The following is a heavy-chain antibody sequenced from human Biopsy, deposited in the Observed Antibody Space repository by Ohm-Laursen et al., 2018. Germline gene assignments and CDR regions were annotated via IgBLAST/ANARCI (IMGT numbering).Heavy chain of an antibody. D-gene: IGHD3-22*01. J-gene: IGHJ6*02. CDR2: VYNGGIT. Sequence: SQTLSLTCSVSGGSIISYYWTWIRQPPGKGLEWIGHVYNGGITNYNPSLKSRVSISADASKYEFSLKLTSVTAADTAVYYCARAVDYYDPYYYYGMDVRGQGTTVTVSS. V-gene: IGHV4-59*12. CDR1: GGSIISYY. CDR3: ARAVDYYDPYYYYGMDV.